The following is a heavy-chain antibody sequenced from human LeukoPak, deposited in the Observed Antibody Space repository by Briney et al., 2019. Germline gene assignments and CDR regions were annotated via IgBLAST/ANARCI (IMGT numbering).Heavy chain of an antibody. CDR2: IYYSGST. CDR1: GGSISSSSYY. Sequence: PSETLPLTCTVSGGSISSSSYYWGWIRQPPGKGLEWIGSIYYSGSTYYNPSLKSRVTISVDTSKNQFSLKLSSVTAADTAVYYCAVYCSSTSCYISEDFDYWGQGTLVTVSS. V-gene: IGHV4-39*01. J-gene: IGHJ4*02. D-gene: IGHD2-2*02. CDR3: AVYCSSTSCYISEDFDY.